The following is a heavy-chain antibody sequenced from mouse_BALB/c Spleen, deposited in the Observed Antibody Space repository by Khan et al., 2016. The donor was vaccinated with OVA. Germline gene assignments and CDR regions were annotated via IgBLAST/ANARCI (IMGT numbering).Heavy chain of an antibody. J-gene: IGHJ4*01. CDR2: INTYTGTP. CDR1: GFTFTNYG. V-gene: IGHV9-3-1*01. Sequence: QIQLVQSGPELKKPGETVQISCKASGFTFTNYGMNWVKQAPGKGLKWMGWINTYTGTPTYADDFKGRVAFSLETSASTFYLQINSLKNEDTSTYFCARVGYNGTMDRWGQGTSVTVSS. D-gene: IGHD2-2*01. CDR3: ARVGYNGTMDR.